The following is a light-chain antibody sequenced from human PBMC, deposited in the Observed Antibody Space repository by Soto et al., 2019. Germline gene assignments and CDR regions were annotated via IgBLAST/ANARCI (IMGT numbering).Light chain of an antibody. CDR1: RSVSDSY. J-gene: IGKJ2*01. V-gene: IGKV3-20*01. CDR2: GTF. CDR3: QHYGSSQYT. Sequence: EIVLTQSPGTLSLSPGERATLSCRASRSVSDSYIAWYQQKPGQAPRLLIYGTFTRATGIPDRFSGSGSGTDFTLTIIRLEPEDFAVFYCQHYGSSQYTFGQGTKLEFK.